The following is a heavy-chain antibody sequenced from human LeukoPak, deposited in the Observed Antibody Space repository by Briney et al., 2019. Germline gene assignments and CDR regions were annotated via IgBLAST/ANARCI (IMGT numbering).Heavy chain of an antibody. CDR2: INHSGST. Sequence: SETLSLTCAVYGGSFSGYYWSWIRQPPGKGLEWIGEINHSGSTNYNPSLKSRVTISVDTSKNQFSLELSSVTAADTAVYYCASRYNWNYGWFDPWGQGTLVTVSS. V-gene: IGHV4-34*01. J-gene: IGHJ5*02. D-gene: IGHD1-7*01. CDR3: ASRYNWNYGWFDP. CDR1: GGSFSGYY.